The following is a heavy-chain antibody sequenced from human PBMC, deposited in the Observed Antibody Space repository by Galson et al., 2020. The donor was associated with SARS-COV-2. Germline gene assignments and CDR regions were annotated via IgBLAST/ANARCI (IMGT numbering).Heavy chain of an antibody. CDR2: ISATGGST. J-gene: IGHJ4*02. Sequence: GGSLRLSCAASGFTFSSYAMSWVRQAPGKGLEWVSAISATGGSTYHADSVKGRFTISRDNSKNTLYVQMNSLRDDDTAVYYCAKVYSSSQYVPDYWGQGTLVTVSS. V-gene: IGHV3-23*01. D-gene: IGHD6-13*01. CDR3: AKVYSSSQYVPDY. CDR1: GFTFSSYA.